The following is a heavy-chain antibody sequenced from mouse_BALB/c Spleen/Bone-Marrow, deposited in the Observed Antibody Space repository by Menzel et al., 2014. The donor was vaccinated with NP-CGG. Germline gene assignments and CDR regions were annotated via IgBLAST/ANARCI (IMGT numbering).Heavy chain of an antibody. D-gene: IGHD4-1*01. CDR3: AGNWEWFAY. Sequence: QVQLQQSGPELVKPGASVKMSCKASGYTFTSYYIHWLKQRPGQGLEWIGWIYPGDGYTKYNEKLKGKTTLTADKSSSTAYMLLSSLTSEDSAIYFCAGNWEWFAYWGQGTLVTVSA. CDR1: GYTFTSYY. J-gene: IGHJ3*01. CDR2: IYPGDGYT. V-gene: IGHV1S56*01.